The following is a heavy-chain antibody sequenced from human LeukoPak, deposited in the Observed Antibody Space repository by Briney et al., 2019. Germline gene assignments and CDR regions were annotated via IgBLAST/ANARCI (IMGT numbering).Heavy chain of an antibody. CDR1: GGSFSDYY. J-gene: IGHJ3*02. V-gene: IGHV4-34*01. D-gene: IGHD5-18*01. CDR3: ARDGDTDAFDI. Sequence: SETLSLTCAVYGGSFSDYYWSWIRQPPGRGLEWIGEINHSATTYYNPSLKSRATISVDTSKNQFSLKLSSVTAADTAVYYCARDGDTDAFDIWGQGTMVTVSS. CDR2: INHSATT.